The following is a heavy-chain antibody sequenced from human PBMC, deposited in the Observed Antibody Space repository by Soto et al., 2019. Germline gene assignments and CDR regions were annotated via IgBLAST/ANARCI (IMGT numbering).Heavy chain of an antibody. Sequence: GASVKVSCKASGFTFTSSAVQWVRQARGPRLEWIGWIVVGSGNTNYAQKFQERVTITRDMSTSTAYMELSSLRSEDTAVYYCAAQIAVADSSFLYWGQGTLVTVSS. D-gene: IGHD6-19*01. V-gene: IGHV1-58*01. CDR3: AAQIAVADSSFLY. CDR2: IVVGSGNT. CDR1: GFTFTSSA. J-gene: IGHJ4*02.